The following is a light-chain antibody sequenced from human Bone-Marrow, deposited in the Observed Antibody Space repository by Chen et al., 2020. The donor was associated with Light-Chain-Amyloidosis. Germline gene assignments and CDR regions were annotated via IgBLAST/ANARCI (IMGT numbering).Light chain of an antibody. V-gene: IGKV1-6*01. CDR1: QGIRNN. CDR2: SAS. CDR3: LQDFNYPRT. Sequence: AIQMTQSPSSLSASVGDRVTITCRASQGIRNNLGWYQQKPGKAPKLLISSASSLLSGVPSRFSGSGAGTDFTLTISSLQPEDFATYYCLQDFNYPRTFGPGTKVEIK. J-gene: IGKJ1*01.